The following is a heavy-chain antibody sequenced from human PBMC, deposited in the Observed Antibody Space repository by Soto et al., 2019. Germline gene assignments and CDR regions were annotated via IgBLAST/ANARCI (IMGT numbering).Heavy chain of an antibody. CDR3: ARDGALRGYSYGCYFDY. J-gene: IGHJ4*02. Sequence: QVQLVQSGAEVKKPGASVKVSCKASGYTFTGYYMHWVRQAPGQGREWMGWINPNSGGTNYAQKFQGRVNMTRDTSISTAYMELSRLRSDDTAVYYCARDGALRGYSYGCYFDYWGQGTLVTVSS. V-gene: IGHV1-2*02. D-gene: IGHD5-18*01. CDR1: GYTFTGYY. CDR2: INPNSGGT.